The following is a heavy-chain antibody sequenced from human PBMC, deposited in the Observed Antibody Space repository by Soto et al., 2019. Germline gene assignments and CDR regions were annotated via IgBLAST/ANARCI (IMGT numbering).Heavy chain of an antibody. V-gene: IGHV3-74*01. CDR2: VNHAGTAS. CDR1: GFTFSNYW. Sequence: EVHLVGSGGGLVQPGGSLRLSCVGSGFTFSNYWMHWVRQVPGKGPVWVSRVNHAGTASSYADFVKGRFTVSRDNAKNTLYLEMNSLSADDTAGYYCATGGYSYGWGYWGQGTLVTVSS. D-gene: IGHD5-18*01. CDR3: ATGGYSYGWGY. J-gene: IGHJ4*02.